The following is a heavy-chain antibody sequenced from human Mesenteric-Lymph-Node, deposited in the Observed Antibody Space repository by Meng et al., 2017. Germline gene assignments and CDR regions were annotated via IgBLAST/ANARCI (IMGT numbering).Heavy chain of an antibody. D-gene: IGHD1-26*01. J-gene: IGHJ6*02. CDR3: ARAAVVVGAKYYYGMDV. Sequence: ASVKVSCKASGGTFSSYTISWVRQAPGQGLEWMGRINPNSGGTNYAQKFQGRVTMTRDTSISTAYMELSRLRSDDTAVYYCARAAVVVGAKYYYGMDVWGQGTTVTVSS. V-gene: IGHV1-2*06. CDR2: INPNSGGT. CDR1: GGTFSSYT.